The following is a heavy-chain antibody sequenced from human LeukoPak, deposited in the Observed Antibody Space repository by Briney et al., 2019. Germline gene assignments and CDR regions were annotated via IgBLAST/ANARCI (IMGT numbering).Heavy chain of an antibody. V-gene: IGHV3-74*01. J-gene: IGHJ5*02. Sequence: PGGSLRLSCAASGLTLSSYWMHWVRQAPGKGLVWVSRINSDGRSTSYADSVKGRFTISRDNAKNTLYLQMNSLRAEETAVYYCASLYSSGWPDNWFDPWGQGTLVTVSS. CDR1: GLTLSSYW. CDR2: INSDGRST. D-gene: IGHD6-19*01. CDR3: ASLYSSGWPDNWFDP.